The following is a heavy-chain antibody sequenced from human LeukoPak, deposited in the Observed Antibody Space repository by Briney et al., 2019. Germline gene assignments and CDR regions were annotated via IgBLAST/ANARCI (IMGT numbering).Heavy chain of an antibody. CDR2: ISDDGSSK. CDR1: GFTFSTHV. V-gene: IGHV3-30*09. CDR3: ASAYGDYLDH. Sequence: GGSLRLFCAASGFTFSTHVIHWVRHAPGKGLEGVAFISDDGSSKHYGDSVKGRFAISRDNSTNALSLQMNSLRAEDTAVYYCASAYGDYLDHWGQGTLVTVSP. J-gene: IGHJ4*02. D-gene: IGHD4-17*01.